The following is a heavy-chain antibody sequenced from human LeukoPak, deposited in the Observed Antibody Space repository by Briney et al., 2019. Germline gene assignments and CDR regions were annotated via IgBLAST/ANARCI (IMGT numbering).Heavy chain of an antibody. CDR1: GGTFSSYA. D-gene: IGHD6-6*01. Sequence: GASVRVSCKASGGTFSSYATSWVRQAPGQGLEWMGGIIPIFGTANYAQKFQGRVTITADESTSTAYMELSSLRSEDTAVYYCARGYSSSSWYYYYYMDVWGKGTTVTVSS. J-gene: IGHJ6*03. V-gene: IGHV1-69*01. CDR2: IIPIFGTA. CDR3: ARGYSSSSWYYYYYMDV.